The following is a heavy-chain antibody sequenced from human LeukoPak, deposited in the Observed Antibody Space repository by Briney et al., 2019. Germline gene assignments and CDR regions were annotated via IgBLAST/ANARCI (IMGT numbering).Heavy chain of an antibody. CDR2: FDPEDGET. D-gene: IGHD5-24*01. CDR1: VYTLSELS. CDR3: ARGGARREGLYYFDY. V-gene: IGHV1-24*01. Sequence: ASVKVSCKVSVYTLSELSIPSVRQAPGKRLECMGGFDPEDGETIYAQKFQGRVTITAEESTRTAYMELSSLRSEDTAVYYCARGGARREGLYYFDYWGQGTLVTVSS. J-gene: IGHJ4*02.